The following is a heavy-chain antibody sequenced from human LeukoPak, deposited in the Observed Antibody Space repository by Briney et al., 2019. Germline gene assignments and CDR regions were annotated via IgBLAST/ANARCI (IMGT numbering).Heavy chain of an antibody. D-gene: IGHD1-26*01. V-gene: IGHV3-23*01. CDR1: GFTFSNAW. CDR3: AKDRGGATHFDY. CDR2: ISGSGGST. Sequence: GGSLRLSCAASGFTFSNAWMSWVRQAPGKGLEWVSAISGSGGSTYYADSVKGRFTISRDNSKNTLYLQMNSLRAEDTAVYYCAKDRGGATHFDYWGQGTLVTVSS. J-gene: IGHJ4*02.